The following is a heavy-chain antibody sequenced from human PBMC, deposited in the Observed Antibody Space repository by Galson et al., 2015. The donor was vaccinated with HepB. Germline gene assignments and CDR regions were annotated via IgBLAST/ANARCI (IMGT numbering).Heavy chain of an antibody. D-gene: IGHD3-16*01. CDR3: YVGHYFNS. V-gene: IGHV3-7*01. Sequence: SLRLSCAASGITFTNFWLTWVRQAPGKGLEWVASIKKDGTQRNYVDSVKGRFTISRDNAKQSLYLQMDGLRAEDTAIYYCYVGHYFNSWGQGTLDTVSS. CDR1: GITFTNFW. J-gene: IGHJ4*02. CDR2: IKKDGTQR.